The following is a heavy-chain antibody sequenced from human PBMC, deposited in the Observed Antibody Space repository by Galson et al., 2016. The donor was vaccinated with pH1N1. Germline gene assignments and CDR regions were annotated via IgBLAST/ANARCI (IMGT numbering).Heavy chain of an antibody. V-gene: IGHV3-72*01. CDR1: GFTFSGQQ. CDR3: AKERHGDYALLYGMDV. D-gene: IGHD4-17*01. Sequence: SLRLSCAASGFTFSGQQMDWVRQAPGKGLEWVGRSRKKVNIYTTEYATSVQGRFTISRDDVKKSLYLEMNSLRAEDTAVYYCAKERHGDYALLYGMDVWGQGTTVIVSS. CDR2: SRKKVNIYTT. J-gene: IGHJ6*02.